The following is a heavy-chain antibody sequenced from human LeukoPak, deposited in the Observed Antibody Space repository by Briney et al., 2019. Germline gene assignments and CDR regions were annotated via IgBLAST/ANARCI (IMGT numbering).Heavy chain of an antibody. D-gene: IGHD6-13*01. Sequence: GGSLRLSCAASGFTFSSYAMHWVRQAPGKGLEWVAVISYDGSNKYYADSVKGRFTISRDNSKNTLYLQMNSLRAEDTAVYYCARDRHSSSWPNWFDPWGQGTLVTVSS. CDR3: ARDRHSSSWPNWFDP. V-gene: IGHV3-30*04. CDR2: ISYDGSNK. CDR1: GFTFSSYA. J-gene: IGHJ5*02.